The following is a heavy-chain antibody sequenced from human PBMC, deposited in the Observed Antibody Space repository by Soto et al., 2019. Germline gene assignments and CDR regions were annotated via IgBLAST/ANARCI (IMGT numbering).Heavy chain of an antibody. CDR2: ISPDNGNT. Sequence: QFKLVQSGPEVKKPGASVKVSCKASGYTFTDHVVSWVRLAPGQGLEWMGWISPDNGNTNDALKCQGRVTMTRDTSTSRAYLGLRRLRSDETAGSCCARGSRGSGGIFDYWGQGTLVTVSS. V-gene: IGHV1-18*01. CDR1: GYTFTDHV. D-gene: IGHD6-19*01. CDR3: ARGSRGSGGIFDY. J-gene: IGHJ4*02.